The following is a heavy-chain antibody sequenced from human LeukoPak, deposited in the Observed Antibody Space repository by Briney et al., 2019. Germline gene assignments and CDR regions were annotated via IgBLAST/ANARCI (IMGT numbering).Heavy chain of an antibody. J-gene: IGHJ4*02. D-gene: IGHD6-13*01. CDR3: ARGIEAAGTDY. V-gene: IGHV3-74*01. Sequence: PGGSLTLSCTASGFTFSNYWMYWVRQPPAEGPLWVSHIYSDGSGTSYAGSVRGRFPLSRDHAKNPLYLQMNSLRAEDTAVYYCARGIEAAGTDYWGQGTLVTVSS. CDR1: GFTFSNYW. CDR2: IYSDGSGT.